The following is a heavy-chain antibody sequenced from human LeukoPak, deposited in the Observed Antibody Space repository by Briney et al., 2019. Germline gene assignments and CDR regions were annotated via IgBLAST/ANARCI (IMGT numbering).Heavy chain of an antibody. V-gene: IGHV3-11*06. D-gene: IGHD3-10*01. Sequence: GGSLRLSCAASGFTFSDYYMSWIRQAPGKGLEWVSSISSSSSYIYYADSVKGRFTISRDNAKNSLYLQMNSLRAEDTAVYYCARAAVGYYYYYGMDVWGQGTTVTVSS. CDR1: GFTFSDYY. J-gene: IGHJ6*02. CDR2: ISSSSSYI. CDR3: ARAAVGYYYYYGMDV.